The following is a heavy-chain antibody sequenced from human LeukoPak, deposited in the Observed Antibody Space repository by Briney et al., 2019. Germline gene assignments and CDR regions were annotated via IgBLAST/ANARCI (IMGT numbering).Heavy chain of an antibody. V-gene: IGHV1-3*01. CDR2: INAGNGNT. CDR3: ARSYSSGWYSYYYYGMDV. Sequence: ASVKVSCKASGYTFTSYAMHWVRQAPGQRLEWMGWINAGNGNTKYSQKFQGRVTITRDTSASTAYMELSSLRSEDTAVYYCARSYSSGWYSYYYYGMDVWGQGTMVTVSS. CDR1: GYTFTSYA. J-gene: IGHJ6*02. D-gene: IGHD6-19*01.